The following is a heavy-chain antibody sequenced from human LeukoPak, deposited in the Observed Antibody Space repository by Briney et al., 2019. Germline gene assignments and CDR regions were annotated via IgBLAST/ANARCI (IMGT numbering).Heavy chain of an antibody. CDR1: GFTFSSYG. D-gene: IGHD6-13*01. CDR3: AKSGTSSWYAEDYYYMDV. V-gene: IGHV3-33*06. J-gene: IGHJ6*03. CDR2: IWYDGSNK. Sequence: GGSLRLSCAASGFTFSSYGMHWFRQAPGKGLEWVAVIWYDGSNKYYADSVKGRFTISRDNSKNTLYLQMNSLRAEDTAVYYCAKSGTSSWYAEDYYYMDVWGKGTTVTVSS.